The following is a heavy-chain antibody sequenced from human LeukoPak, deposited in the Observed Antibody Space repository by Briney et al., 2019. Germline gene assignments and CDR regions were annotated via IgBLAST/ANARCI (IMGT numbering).Heavy chain of an antibody. CDR1: GGSISSGSYY. J-gene: IGHJ3*02. Sequence: SETLSLTCTVSGGSISSGSYYWSWIRQPAGKGLEWIGSIYHSGSTYYNPSLKSRVTISVDTSKNQFSLKLSSVTAADTAVYYCARREWYYYDSSGPGAFDIWGQGTMVTVSS. CDR2: IYHSGST. CDR3: ARREWYYYDSSGPGAFDI. D-gene: IGHD3-22*01. V-gene: IGHV4-39*07.